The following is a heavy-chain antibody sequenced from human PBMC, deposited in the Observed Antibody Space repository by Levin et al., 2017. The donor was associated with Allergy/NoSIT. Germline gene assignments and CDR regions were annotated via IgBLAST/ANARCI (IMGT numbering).Heavy chain of an antibody. D-gene: IGHD3-10*01. Sequence: PGGSLRLSCAASGFTFSNYGMQWVRQAPGKGLEWVAVIWYDGSNKYYADSVKGRFTISRDNSKNTLYLQMNSLRVEDTAVYYCGRDGDFWGQGTLVTVSS. CDR1: GFTFSNYG. CDR2: IWYDGSNK. J-gene: IGHJ4*02. CDR3: GRDGDF. V-gene: IGHV3-33*01.